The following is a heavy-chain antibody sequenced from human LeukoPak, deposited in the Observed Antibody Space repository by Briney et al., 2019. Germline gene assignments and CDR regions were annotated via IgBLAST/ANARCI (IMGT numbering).Heavy chain of an antibody. V-gene: IGHV4-4*07. CDR3: ARHYYGLASTIDF. CDR1: GASLSWYY. CDR2: IFPGGSP. J-gene: IGHJ4*02. D-gene: IGHD3-10*01. Sequence: TLSLTCNVSGASLSWYYWSWIRQPAGKGLEWIGRIFPGGSPTYNPSLMSRVAMSADMSKNQFSLNLNSVTAADTAIYYCARHYYGLASTIDFWGQGTLVTVYS.